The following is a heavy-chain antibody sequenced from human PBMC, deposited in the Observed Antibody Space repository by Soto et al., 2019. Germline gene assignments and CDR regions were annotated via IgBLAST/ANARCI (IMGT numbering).Heavy chain of an antibody. Sequence: PSETLSLTCTVSGGSISSYYWSWIRQPPGKGPEWIGYIYYSGSTNYNPSLKSRVTISVDTSKNQFSLKLSSVTAADTAVYYCARAFAYSSSAYHFDYWGQGTLVTVSS. J-gene: IGHJ4*02. CDR1: GGSISSYY. CDR2: IYYSGST. D-gene: IGHD6-6*01. CDR3: ARAFAYSSSAYHFDY. V-gene: IGHV4-59*01.